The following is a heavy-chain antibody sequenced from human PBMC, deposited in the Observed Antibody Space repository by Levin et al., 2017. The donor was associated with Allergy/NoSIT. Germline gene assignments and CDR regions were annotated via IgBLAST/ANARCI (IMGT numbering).Heavy chain of an antibody. J-gene: IGHJ4*02. D-gene: IGHD2-2*01. CDR2: TTSSTSYI. CDR1: GFTFSDYY. V-gene: IGHV3-11*06. CDR3: ARKARYCTGTTCYERYYFDY. Sequence: KSGGSLRLSCAASGFTFSDYYMTWIRQAPGKGLECVSYTTSSTSYIKYADSVQGRFTISRDNAKNSLYLQMNSLRAEDTAVYYCARKARYCTGTTCYERYYFDYWGQGTLVTVSS.